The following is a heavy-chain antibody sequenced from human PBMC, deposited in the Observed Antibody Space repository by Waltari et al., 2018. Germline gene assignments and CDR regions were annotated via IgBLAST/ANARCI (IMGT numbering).Heavy chain of an antibody. D-gene: IGHD3-10*01. CDR1: GYSIRSGYY. J-gene: IGHJ4*02. Sequence: QVQLQVSGPGLVKPSETLSLTCVVSGYSIRSGYYWRWIRQPPGEGLQWIGSIHHGRNTYENPSIKSRVNILVDTSRNEVSLHLNSVTAADTAIYYCARQGRTISGPESFFDYWGLGLPVTVSS. V-gene: IGHV4-38-2*01. CDR2: IHHGRNT. CDR3: ARQGRTISGPESFFDY.